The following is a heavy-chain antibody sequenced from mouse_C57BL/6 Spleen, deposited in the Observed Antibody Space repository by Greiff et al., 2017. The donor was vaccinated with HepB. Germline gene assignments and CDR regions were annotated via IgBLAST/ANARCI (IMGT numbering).Heavy chain of an antibody. Sequence: QVQLKQSGAELVRPGSSVKLSCKASGYTFTSYWMHWVKQRPIQGLEWIGNIDPSDSETHYNQKFKDKATLTVDKSSSTAYMQLSSLTSEDSAVYYCARSNYVGYAMDYWGQGTSVTVSS. CDR2: IDPSDSET. D-gene: IGHD2-5*01. V-gene: IGHV1-52*01. CDR1: GYTFTSYW. CDR3: ARSNYVGYAMDY. J-gene: IGHJ4*01.